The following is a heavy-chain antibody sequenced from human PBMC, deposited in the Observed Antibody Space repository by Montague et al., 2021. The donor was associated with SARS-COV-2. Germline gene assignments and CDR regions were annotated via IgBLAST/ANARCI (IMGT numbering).Heavy chain of an antibody. CDR1: GASISSANAY. Sequence: TLSLTCSVSGASISSANAYWTWIRQPAGKGLEWIGHISTSGSSSYNPSLKSRVTIILDTSKQQFSLALTSVTAADTAVYYCARDRRGMAMAGRAYYYYYMDVWGKGTTVTVSS. CDR2: ISTSGSS. CDR3: ARDRRGMAMAGRAYYYYYMDV. J-gene: IGHJ6*03. D-gene: IGHD6-19*01. V-gene: IGHV4-61*09.